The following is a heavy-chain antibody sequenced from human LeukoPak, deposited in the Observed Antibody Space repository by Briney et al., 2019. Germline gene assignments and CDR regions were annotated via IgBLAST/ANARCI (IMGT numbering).Heavy chain of an antibody. Sequence: PSETLSLTCTVSGGSISSGSYYWSWIRQPAGKGLEWIGRIYTSGSTNYNPSLKSRVTISVDTSKNQFSLKLSSVTAADTAVYYCARGHEERIQLWSSYYFDYWGQGTLVTVSS. CDR3: ARGHEERIQLWSSYYFDY. D-gene: IGHD5-18*01. V-gene: IGHV4-61*02. CDR2: IYTSGST. CDR1: GGSISSGSYY. J-gene: IGHJ4*02.